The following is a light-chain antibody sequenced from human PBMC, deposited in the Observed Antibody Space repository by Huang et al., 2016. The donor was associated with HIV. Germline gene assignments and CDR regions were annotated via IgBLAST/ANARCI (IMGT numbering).Light chain of an antibody. CDR2: AAS. CDR3: QQSYSTPLT. V-gene: IGKV1-39*01. CDR1: QSISSY. J-gene: IGKJ4*01. Sequence: IQMTQSPSSLSAFVGDGVTITCRASQSISSYLNWYQQKPRKAPKLLIHAASSVQRGVPSMFSVSGSGTDFTLTISSLQPEDFATYYWQQSYSTPLTFGGGTKVEIK.